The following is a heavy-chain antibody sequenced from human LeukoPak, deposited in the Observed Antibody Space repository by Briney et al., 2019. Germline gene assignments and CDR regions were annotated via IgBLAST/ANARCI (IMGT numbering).Heavy chain of an antibody. CDR3: ARESPEPIVVVPAARNMDFDY. J-gene: IGHJ4*02. CDR2: ITYSGST. V-gene: IGHV4-30-4*01. D-gene: IGHD2-2*01. Sequence: SQTLSLTCTVSGGSIRSDDYYWSWIRQPPGKGLEWIGHITYSGSTYYNPSLKSRVTISVDTSKNQFSLKLSSVTAADTAVYYCARESPEPIVVVPAARNMDFDYWGQGTLVTVSS. CDR1: GGSIRSDDYY.